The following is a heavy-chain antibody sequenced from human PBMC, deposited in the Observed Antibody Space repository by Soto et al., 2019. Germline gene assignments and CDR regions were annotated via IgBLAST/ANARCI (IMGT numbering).Heavy chain of an antibody. V-gene: IGHV4-59*01. CDR3: ARGYGGIFDF. D-gene: IGHD1-26*01. Sequence: PSEALSLTCTVSGGSISSYYWSCIRQPPGKGLEWIGYIYYSGSTNYNPSLKSRVTISVDTSKNQFSLKVRSVTAADTAVYYCARGYGGIFDFWGQGTLVIVSS. J-gene: IGHJ4*02. CDR2: IYYSGST. CDR1: GGSISSYY.